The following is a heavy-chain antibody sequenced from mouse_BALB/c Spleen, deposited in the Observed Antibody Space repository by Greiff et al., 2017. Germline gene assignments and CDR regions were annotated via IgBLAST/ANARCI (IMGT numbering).Heavy chain of an antibody. V-gene: IGHV5-12-2*01. CDR2: ISNGGGST. CDR1: GFTFSSNT. J-gene: IGHJ3*01. CDR3: ARHRDGYYWFAY. D-gene: IGHD2-3*01. Sequence: EVQRVESGGGLVQPGGSLKLSCAASGFTFSSNTMSWVRQTPEKRLEWVAYISNGGGSTYYPDTVKGRFTISRDNAKNTLYLQMSSLKSEDTAMYYCARHRDGYYWFAYWGQGTLVTVSA.